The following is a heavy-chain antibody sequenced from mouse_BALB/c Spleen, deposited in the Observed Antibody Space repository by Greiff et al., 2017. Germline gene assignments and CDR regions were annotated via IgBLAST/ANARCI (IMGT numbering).Heavy chain of an antibody. CDR2: ISYSGST. Sequence: VQLKQSGPDLVKPSQSLSLTCTVTGYSITSGYSWHWIRQFPGNKLEWMGYISYSGSTSYNPSLKSRTSITRDTSKNQFFLQLNSVTTEDTATYYCAREVYGNYGLYYAMDYWGQGTSVTVSS. CDR3: AREVYGNYGLYYAMDY. J-gene: IGHJ4*01. V-gene: IGHV3-1*02. D-gene: IGHD2-1*01. CDR1: GYSITSGYS.